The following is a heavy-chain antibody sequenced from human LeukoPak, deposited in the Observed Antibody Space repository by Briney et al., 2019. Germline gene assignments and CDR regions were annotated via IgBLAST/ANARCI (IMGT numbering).Heavy chain of an antibody. CDR3: ARDPMVRGVIRWFDP. Sequence: ASVKVSCKASGYTFTGYYMHWVRQAPGQGLEWTGWINPNSGGTNYAQKFQGRVTMTRDTSISTAYMELSRLRSDDTAVYYCARDPMVRGVIRWFDPWGQGTLVTVSS. CDR1: GYTFTGYY. D-gene: IGHD3-10*01. V-gene: IGHV1-2*02. J-gene: IGHJ5*02. CDR2: INPNSGGT.